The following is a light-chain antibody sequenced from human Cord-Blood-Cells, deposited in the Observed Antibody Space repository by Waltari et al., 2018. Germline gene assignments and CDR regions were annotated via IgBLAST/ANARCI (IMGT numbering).Light chain of an antibody. CDR2: WAS. V-gene: IGKV4-1*01. J-gene: IGKJ2*01. CDR3: QQYYSTPPYT. CDR1: QSVLYSSNNKNY. Sequence: DIVLTQSPDSLAVSLCERATINCQPTQSVLYSSNNKNYLAWYKQKPGQPPKLLIYWASTRESGVPDRFSGSGSGTEFTLTISSLQAEDVAVYYCQQYYSTPPYTFGQGTKLEIK.